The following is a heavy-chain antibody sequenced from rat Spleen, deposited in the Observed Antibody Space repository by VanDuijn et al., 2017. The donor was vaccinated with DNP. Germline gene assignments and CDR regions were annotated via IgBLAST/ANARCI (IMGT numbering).Heavy chain of an antibody. J-gene: IGHJ2*01. CDR3: ARRGWDPFDY. V-gene: IGHV5-58*01. D-gene: IGHD5-1*01. Sequence: EVQLVETGGDLVQPGRSLKLSCIASGFTFSSHWMYWIRQAPGKGLEWVASINTDGGSTYYPDSVKGRFTISRDNVENTVYLQMNSLRSEDTATYYCARRGWDPFDYWGQGVMVTVSS. CDR1: GFTFSSHW. CDR2: INTDGGST.